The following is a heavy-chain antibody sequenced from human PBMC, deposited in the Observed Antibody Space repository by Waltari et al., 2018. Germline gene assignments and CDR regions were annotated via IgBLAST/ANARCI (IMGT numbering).Heavy chain of an antibody. CDR2: INPNSGGT. Sequence: QVQLVQSGAEVKKPGASVKVSCKASGYTFTGYYMHWVRQAPGQGLEWMGRINPNSGGTNYAQKFQGRVTMTRDTSISTAYMELSRLRSDDTAVYYCARDAPRITMVRGGNSYYYYYMDVWGKGTTVTVSS. J-gene: IGHJ6*03. V-gene: IGHV1-2*06. CDR1: GYTFTGYY. D-gene: IGHD3-10*01. CDR3: ARDAPRITMVRGGNSYYYYYMDV.